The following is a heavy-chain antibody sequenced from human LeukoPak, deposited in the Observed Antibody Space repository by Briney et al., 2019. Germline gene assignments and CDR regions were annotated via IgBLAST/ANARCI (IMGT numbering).Heavy chain of an antibody. V-gene: IGHV3-73*01. CDR2: IRSKANSYAT. J-gene: IGHJ4*02. Sequence: GGSLRLSCAASGFTFSGSVMHWVRQASGKGLEWVGRIRSKANSYATAYAASVKGRFTISRDDSKNTAYLQMNSLKTEDTAVYYCTEPGYSTRQTHYWGQGTLVTVSS. D-gene: IGHD6-13*01. CDR3: TEPGYSTRQTHY. CDR1: GFTFSGSV.